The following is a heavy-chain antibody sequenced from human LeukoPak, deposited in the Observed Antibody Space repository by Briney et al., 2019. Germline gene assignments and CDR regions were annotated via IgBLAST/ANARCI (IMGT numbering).Heavy chain of an antibody. CDR3: VRGNGYCFDY. V-gene: IGHV1-2*06. CDR1: GYTITGYY. J-gene: IGHJ4*02. D-gene: IGHD2-8*01. CDR2: INPNTGDT. Sequence: GASVKVSCKASGYTITGYYMHWVRQAPGQGLEWMGRINPNTGDTNSARKFQGRITMTRDTSISTVYMELSRLRSDDTAVYYCVRGNGYCFDYWGQGTPVTVSS.